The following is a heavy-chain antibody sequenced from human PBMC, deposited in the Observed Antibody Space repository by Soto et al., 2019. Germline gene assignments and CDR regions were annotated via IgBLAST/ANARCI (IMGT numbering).Heavy chain of an antibody. Sequence: QVQLVESGGGVVQPGRSLRLSCAASGFTFSHYAMHWVRQAPGKELEWVALMSYDGSNEYYADSVKGRFTISRDNSKNMLYLQMNSLRAEDTAVYYCAKDRSHNFDYWGQGTLVTVSS. D-gene: IGHD1-26*01. CDR2: MSYDGSNE. CDR3: AKDRSHNFDY. J-gene: IGHJ4*02. CDR1: GFTFSHYA. V-gene: IGHV3-30*18.